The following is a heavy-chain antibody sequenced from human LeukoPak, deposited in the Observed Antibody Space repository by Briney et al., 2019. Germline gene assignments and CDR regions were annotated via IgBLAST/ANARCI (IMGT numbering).Heavy chain of an antibody. CDR2: ISGSGGST. CDR3: AKDFPSGRQPGGRTY. Sequence: GGSLRLSCGASGFTFRSYAMTWVRQAPGKGLEWLLVISGSGGSTYYADSVKGRFTISRDNSKNTLSLQMNSLRAEDTAVYYCAKDFPSGRQPGGRTYWGQGTLVTVSS. D-gene: IGHD2-15*01. CDR1: GFTFRSYA. V-gene: IGHV3-23*01. J-gene: IGHJ4*02.